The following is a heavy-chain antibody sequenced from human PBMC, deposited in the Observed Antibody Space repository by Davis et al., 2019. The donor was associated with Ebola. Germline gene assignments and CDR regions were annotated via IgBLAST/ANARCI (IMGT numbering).Heavy chain of an antibody. CDR3: ARQALPARGVIVFYYYYGMDV. V-gene: IGHV5-51*01. J-gene: IGHJ6*02. CDR1: GYSFTSYW. D-gene: IGHD3-16*02. Sequence: GGSLRLSCKGSGYSFTSYWIGWVRQMPGKGLEWMGIIYPGDSDTRYSPSFQGQVTISADKSISTAYLQWSSLKASDTAMYYCARQALPARGVIVFYYYYGMDVWGQGTTVTVSS. CDR2: IYPGDSDT.